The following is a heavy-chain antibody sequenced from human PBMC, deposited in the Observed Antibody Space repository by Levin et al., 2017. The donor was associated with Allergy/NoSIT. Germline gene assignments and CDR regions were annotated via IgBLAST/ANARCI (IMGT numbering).Heavy chain of an antibody. Sequence: QTLSLTCTFSGFSLSTSGVGVGWIRQPPGKALEWLALIYWDDDKRYSPSLKSRLTITKDTSKNQVVLTMTNMDRVDTATYYCAHRREIARGGDVFDIWGQGTMVTVSS. J-gene: IGHJ3*02. D-gene: IGHD2/OR15-2a*01. CDR3: AHRREIARGGDVFDI. V-gene: IGHV2-5*02. CDR1: GFSLSTSGVG. CDR2: IYWDDDK.